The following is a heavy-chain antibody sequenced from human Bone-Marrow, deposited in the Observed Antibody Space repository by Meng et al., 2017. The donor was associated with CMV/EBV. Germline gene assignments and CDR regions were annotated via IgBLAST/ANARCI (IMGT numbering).Heavy chain of an antibody. CDR3: ATSLRTPSYDS. CDR1: GFTFSSYD. J-gene: IGHJ5*01. D-gene: IGHD1-14*01. CDR2: IRYDGVNK. V-gene: IGHV3-30*02. Sequence: GGSLRLSCAASGFTFSSYDMSWVRQAPGRGLEWVAFIRYDGVNKYSADSVKGRFTISRDNSKNTLYLQMGGLRTEDTAVYYCATSLRTPSYDSWGQGTLVTVSS.